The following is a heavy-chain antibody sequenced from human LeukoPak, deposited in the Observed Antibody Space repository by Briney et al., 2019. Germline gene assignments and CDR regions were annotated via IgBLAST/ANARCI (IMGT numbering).Heavy chain of an antibody. CDR1: GGSISNSYYY. CDR2: IYYTGNS. D-gene: IGHD5-12*01. Sequence: SETLSLTCTVSGGSISNSYYYWGWIRLPPGKGLEWIGSIYYTGNSYYSLSLKSRVTISVDTSKNQFSLKLSSVTAADTAVYYCARVVATFFDSWGQGTLVTVSS. CDR3: ARVVATFFDS. J-gene: IGHJ4*02. V-gene: IGHV4-39*07.